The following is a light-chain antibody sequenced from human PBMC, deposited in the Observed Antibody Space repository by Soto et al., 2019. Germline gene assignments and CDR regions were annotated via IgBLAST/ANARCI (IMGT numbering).Light chain of an antibody. CDR1: QSVSSY. CDR3: QQSSNLPTP. Sequence: EIVLTQSPATLSLSPGERATLSCRASQSVSSYLAWYQQKPGQAPRLLMYDASSRATGIPARFSGSGSGSDFTLTISSLEPEDFAVYYCQQSSNLPTPLGGGTKLDSK. CDR2: DAS. J-gene: IGKJ4*01. V-gene: IGKV3-11*01.